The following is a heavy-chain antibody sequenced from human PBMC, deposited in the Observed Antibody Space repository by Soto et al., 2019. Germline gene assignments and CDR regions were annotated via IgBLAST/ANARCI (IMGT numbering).Heavy chain of an antibody. V-gene: IGHV5-51*01. CDR1: GYNFISNW. D-gene: IGHD4-17*01. J-gene: IGHJ4*02. CDR2: IYPGDSDT. CDR3: ARTTYGDYRANFDY. Sequence: GESLKISCKASGYNFISNWIGWVRQMPGKGLEWMGIIYPGDSDTRYSPSFQGQVTMSVDKSITTAYLQWSSLKASDTAIYYCARTTYGDYRANFDYWGQGSPVTVSS.